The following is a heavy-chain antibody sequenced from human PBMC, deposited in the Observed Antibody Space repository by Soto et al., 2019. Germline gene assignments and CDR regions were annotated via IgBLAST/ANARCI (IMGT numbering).Heavy chain of an antibody. V-gene: IGHV1-69*18. Sequence: QVQLVQSGAEVRKPGSSVTVSCKASGGTFSTYGITWVRQAPGQGLEWMGNIIPLIGTANYAQRFRGRVTMPADEFTTTAYMELTSLRSEATAVYYCARVVMTTVPASFYYGLDVWGQGTTVTVAS. CDR2: IIPLIGTA. CDR1: GGTFSTYG. D-gene: IGHD4-4*01. CDR3: ARVVMTTVPASFYYGLDV. J-gene: IGHJ6*02.